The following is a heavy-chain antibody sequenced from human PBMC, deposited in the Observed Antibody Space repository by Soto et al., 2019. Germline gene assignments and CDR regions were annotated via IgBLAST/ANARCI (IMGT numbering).Heavy chain of an antibody. CDR2: FNPTSGST. V-gene: IGHV1-46*01. CDR3: AADLIGRITMVRGGDYYYYMDV. Sequence: ASVKVSCKASGYTFINYYIHWVRQAPGQGLEWMGIFNPTSGSTNYAQKFQDRVTLTMDMSTRTVYMELRSLRSEDTAVYYCAADLIGRITMVRGGDYYYYMDVWGKWTTVILSS. J-gene: IGHJ6*03. D-gene: IGHD3-10*01. CDR1: GYTFINYY.